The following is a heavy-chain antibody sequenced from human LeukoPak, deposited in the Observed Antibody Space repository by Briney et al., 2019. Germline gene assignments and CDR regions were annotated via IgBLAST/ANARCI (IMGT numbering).Heavy chain of an antibody. Sequence: GESLKISCKGSGYSFTSYWIGWVRQMPGKGLEWMGIIYPGDSDTRYSPSFQGQVTISADKSISTAHLQWSSLKASDTAMYYCARLSRDGYNYFDYWGQGTLVTVSS. J-gene: IGHJ4*02. CDR1: GYSFTSYW. CDR2: IYPGDSDT. D-gene: IGHD5-24*01. CDR3: ARLSRDGYNYFDY. V-gene: IGHV5-51*01.